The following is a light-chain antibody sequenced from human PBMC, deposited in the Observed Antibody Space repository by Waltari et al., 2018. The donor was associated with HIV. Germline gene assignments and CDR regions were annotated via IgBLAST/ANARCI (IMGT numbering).Light chain of an antibody. V-gene: IGLV1-44*01. CDR3: AAWDDSLNGVI. CDR1: SSNIGSNT. J-gene: IGLJ2*01. CDR2: NNN. Sequence: QSVLTQPPSASGTPGQRVTISCSGSSSNIGSNTVNWYQQLPGTAPKLLLYNNNQRPSGVPDRCSGSKSGTSASLAISGLQSEDEADYYCAAWDDSLNGVIFGGGTKLTVL.